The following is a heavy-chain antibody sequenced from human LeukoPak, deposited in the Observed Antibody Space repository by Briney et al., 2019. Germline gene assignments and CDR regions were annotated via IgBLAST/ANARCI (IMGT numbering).Heavy chain of an antibody. V-gene: IGHV1-46*01. CDR3: ALYSSTWY. CDR1: GYTFTTYY. Sequence: GASVKVFCKASGYTFTTYYIHWVRQAPGQGLEWMGITNPTGGSTTYAQKFQGRVTMTRDTSTSTVFMEVNSLRSEDTAVYYCALYSSTWYWGQGTLVTVSS. J-gene: IGHJ4*02. CDR2: TNPTGGST. D-gene: IGHD6-13*01.